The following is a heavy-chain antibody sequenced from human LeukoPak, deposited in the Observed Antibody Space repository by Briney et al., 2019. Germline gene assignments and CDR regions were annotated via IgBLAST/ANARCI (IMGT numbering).Heavy chain of an antibody. D-gene: IGHD6-13*01. CDR2: INHSGST. V-gene: IGHV4-39*07. CDR3: ARRQTIAAAGYNWFDP. J-gene: IGHJ5*02. Sequence: SETLSLTCTVSGGSIISSSYYWSWIRQPPGKGLEWIGEINHSGSTNYNPSLKSRVTISVDTSKNQFSLKLSSVTAADTAVYYCARRQTIAAAGYNWFDPWGQGTLVTVSS. CDR1: GGSIISSSYY.